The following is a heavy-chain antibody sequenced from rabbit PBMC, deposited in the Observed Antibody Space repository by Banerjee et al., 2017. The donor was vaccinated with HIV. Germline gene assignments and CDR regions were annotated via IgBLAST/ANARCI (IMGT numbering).Heavy chain of an antibody. V-gene: IGHV1S45*01. J-gene: IGHJ4*01. CDR3: ARDLAGVIGWNFDL. CDR1: GIDFDNYYF. D-gene: IGHD4-1*01. Sequence: QQQLEESGGGLVKPGGTLTLTCKASGIDFDNYYFMCWVRQAPGKGLQLIACIYAGSSGSTYYASWAKGRFTISKTSSTTVTLQMTSLTAADTATYFCARDLAGVIGWNFDLWGQGTLVTVS. CDR2: IYAGSSGST.